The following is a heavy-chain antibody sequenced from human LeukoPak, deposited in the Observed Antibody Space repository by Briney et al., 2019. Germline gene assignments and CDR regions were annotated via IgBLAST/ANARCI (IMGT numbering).Heavy chain of an antibody. CDR1: GYTFTGYY. D-gene: IGHD6-19*01. V-gene: IGHV1-2*02. CDR2: INPNSAGT. J-gene: IGHJ5*02. CDR3: ARVGEAAVADSPRARIKNNWFDP. Sequence: ASVKVSCKASGYTFTGYYMHWVRQAPGQGLEWMGWINPNSAGTNYAQKFQGRVTMTRDTSSSTAYMELRSLRSDDTAVYYCARVGEAAVADSPRARIKNNWFDPWGQGTLVTVSS.